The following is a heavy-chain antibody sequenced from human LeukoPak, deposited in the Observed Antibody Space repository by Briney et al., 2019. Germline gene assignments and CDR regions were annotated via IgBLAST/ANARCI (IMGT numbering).Heavy chain of an antibody. Sequence: SETLSLTCTVSGGSISSSSYYWGWIRQPPGKGLEWIGSIYYSGSTYYNPSLKSRVTISVDTSKNQFSLKLSSVTAADTAVCYCARSNISSWYYAGHFDYWGQGTLVTVSS. V-gene: IGHV4-39*01. CDR1: GGSISSSSYY. D-gene: IGHD6-13*01. CDR2: IYYSGST. J-gene: IGHJ4*02. CDR3: ARSNISSWYYAGHFDY.